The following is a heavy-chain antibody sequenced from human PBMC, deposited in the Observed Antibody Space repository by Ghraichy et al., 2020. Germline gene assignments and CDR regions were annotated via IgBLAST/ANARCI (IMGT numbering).Heavy chain of an antibody. V-gene: IGHV3-33*01. Sequence: GGSLRLSCAASGFTFSSYGMHWVRQAPGKGLEWVAVIWYDGSNKYYADSVKGRFTISRDNSKNTLYLQMNSLRAEDTAVYYCARDRQDIVVVPAAIPKKTYGMDVWGQGTTVTVSS. J-gene: IGHJ6*02. CDR3: ARDRQDIVVVPAAIPKKTYGMDV. CDR2: IWYDGSNK. CDR1: GFTFSSYG. D-gene: IGHD2-2*01.